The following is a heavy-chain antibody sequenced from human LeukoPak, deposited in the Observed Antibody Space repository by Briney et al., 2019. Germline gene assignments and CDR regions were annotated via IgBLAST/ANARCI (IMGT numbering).Heavy chain of an antibody. J-gene: IGHJ6*03. Sequence: ASVKVSCKTSGYTFTGYYMQWVRQAPGQGLEWMGWISAYNGNTNYAQKLQGRVTMTTDTSTSTAYMELRSLRSDDTAVYYCARVQESTVTTPHYYYYYMDVWGKGTTVTVSS. CDR3: ARVQESTVTTPHYYYYYMDV. CDR1: GYTFTGYY. CDR2: ISAYNGNT. D-gene: IGHD4-17*01. V-gene: IGHV1-18*04.